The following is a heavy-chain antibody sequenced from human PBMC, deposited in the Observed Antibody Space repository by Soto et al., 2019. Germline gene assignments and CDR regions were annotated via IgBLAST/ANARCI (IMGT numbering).Heavy chain of an antibody. J-gene: IGHJ6*02. Sequence: PSETLSLTCVVYGGSLSGIYWTWVRQPPGKGLGWIGEVNHSGSTNYSPSLESRITISLDTSNNQFSLKLSSVTAADTAVYYCAKGPGYSFGYSVYYYYYSMDVWGQGTTVTVSS. CDR3: AKGPGYSFGYSVYYYYYSMDV. V-gene: IGHV4-34*01. CDR1: GGSLSGIY. D-gene: IGHD5-18*01. CDR2: VNHSGST.